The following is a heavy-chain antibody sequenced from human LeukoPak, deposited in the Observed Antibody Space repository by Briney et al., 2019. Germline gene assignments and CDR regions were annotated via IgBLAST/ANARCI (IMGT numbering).Heavy chain of an antibody. CDR2: ISASGGT. V-gene: IGHV3-23*01. CDR3: GSPQYYDFWGGADY. Sequence: GGSLRLSCAASGFTFSSYWMTWVRQAPGKGLEWVSAISASGGTHYADSVKGRFTISRDNSKNTLFLQMNNLRAEDTAVYYCGSPQYYDFWGGADYWGQGTLVTVSS. J-gene: IGHJ4*02. D-gene: IGHD3-3*01. CDR1: GFTFSSYW.